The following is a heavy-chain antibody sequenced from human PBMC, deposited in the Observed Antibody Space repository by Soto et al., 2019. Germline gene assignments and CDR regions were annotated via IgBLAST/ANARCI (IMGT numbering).Heavy chain of an antibody. D-gene: IGHD3-22*01. Sequence: GGSLRLSCTASGFTFSNAWMTWVRQAPGKGLEWVGRIKSKTDGGTTDYAAPVKGRFTISRDDSKNTLYLQMNSLKTEDTAVYYCTTDPVTMIVVVPSSGWGQGTLVTVSS. CDR2: IKSKTDGGTT. CDR1: GFTFSNAW. CDR3: TTDPVTMIVVVPSSG. J-gene: IGHJ4*02. V-gene: IGHV3-15*01.